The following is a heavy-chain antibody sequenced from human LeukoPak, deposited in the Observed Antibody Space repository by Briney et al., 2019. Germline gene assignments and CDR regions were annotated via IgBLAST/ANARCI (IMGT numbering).Heavy chain of an antibody. V-gene: IGHV4-30-4*08. Sequence: PSQTLSLTCTVSGGSIGSGDYYWSWIRQPPGKGLEWIGYIYYSGSTYYNPSLKSRVTISVDTSKNQFSLKLSSVTAADTAVYYCARAEARIVVEYFQHWGQGTLVTVSS. J-gene: IGHJ1*01. CDR3: ARAEARIVVEYFQH. D-gene: IGHD3-22*01. CDR2: IYYSGST. CDR1: GGSIGSGDYY.